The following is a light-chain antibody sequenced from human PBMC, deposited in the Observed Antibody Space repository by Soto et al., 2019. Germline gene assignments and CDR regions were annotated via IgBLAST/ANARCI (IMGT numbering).Light chain of an antibody. CDR3: CSYAGGYSYV. J-gene: IGLJ1*01. CDR1: SSDVGGYNY. V-gene: IGLV2-14*01. CDR2: EVS. Sequence: QSVLTQPASVSGSPGQSMTISCTGTSSDVGGYNYVSWYQQHPGKAPKLMIYEVSNRPSGVSNRFSGSKSGNTASLTISGLQVEDEADYYCCSYAGGYSYVFGIGTKVTVL.